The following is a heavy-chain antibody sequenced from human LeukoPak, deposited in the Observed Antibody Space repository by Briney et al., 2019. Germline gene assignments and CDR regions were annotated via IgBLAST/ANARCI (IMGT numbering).Heavy chain of an antibody. J-gene: IGHJ5*02. Sequence: PGGSLRLSCAASGFTFSSYWMSWARQAPGKGLEWVANIKQDGSEKYYVDSVKGRFTISRDNAKNSLYLQMNSLRAEDTAVYYCARALTPPHPWGWFDPWGQGTLVTVSS. CDR2: IKQDGSEK. V-gene: IGHV3-7*03. CDR3: ARALTPPHPWGWFDP. CDR1: GFTFSSYW. D-gene: IGHD3-16*01.